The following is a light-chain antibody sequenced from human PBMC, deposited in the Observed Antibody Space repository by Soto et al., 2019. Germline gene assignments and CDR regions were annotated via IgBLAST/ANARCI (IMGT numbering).Light chain of an antibody. J-gene: IGLJ3*02. Sequence: QSALTQPASVSGSPGQSITISCTGTSSDIGSNNYVSRFQQRPGKAPTLIIYEVSNRPSGVSNHFSGSKSGNTASLTISGLLPEDEAEYYCSSYTTTTRLFGGGTKLTVL. CDR2: EVS. CDR3: SSYTTTTRL. V-gene: IGLV2-14*01. CDR1: SSDIGSNNY.